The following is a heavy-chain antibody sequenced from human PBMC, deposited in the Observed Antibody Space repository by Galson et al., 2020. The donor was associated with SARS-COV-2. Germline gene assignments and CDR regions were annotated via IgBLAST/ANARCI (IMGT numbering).Heavy chain of an antibody. V-gene: IGHV4-39*01. J-gene: IGHJ4*02. D-gene: IGHD2-8*01. CDR1: GGSISTSYYY. Sequence: SETLSLTCTVSGGSISTSYYYWDCIRQSPGKGLEWIGSVFSSGSTYSHPSLKSRVTMSVDTSKNEFSLTLSSVTAADTAVYYCARRGYTNGYIDYWGQGTLVTVSS. CDR2: VFSSGST. CDR3: ARRGYTNGYIDY.